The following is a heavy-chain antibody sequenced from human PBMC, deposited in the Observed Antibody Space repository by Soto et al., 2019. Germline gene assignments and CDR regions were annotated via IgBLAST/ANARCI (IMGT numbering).Heavy chain of an antibody. D-gene: IGHD3-16*02. CDR1: GFTFRDFA. V-gene: IGHV3-30*18. CDR2: ISYDGSNR. CDR3: AKALGELSPESFDH. J-gene: IGHJ4*02. Sequence: QVQLVESGGGVVQPGRSLRLSCAASGFTFRDFAMHWVRQAPGKGLEWVAVISYDGSNRYFADSVTGRFTISRDDSKKTSYLQMSSLRAEDTAMYYCAKALGELSPESFDHWGQGVLVTVSS.